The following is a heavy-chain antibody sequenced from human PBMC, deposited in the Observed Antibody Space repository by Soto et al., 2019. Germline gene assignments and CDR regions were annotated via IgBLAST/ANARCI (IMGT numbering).Heavy chain of an antibody. J-gene: IGHJ4*02. CDR2: IYSGGST. D-gene: IGHD6-13*01. Sequence: GGSLRLSCAASGFTVSSNYMSWVRQAPGKGLEWVSVIYSGGSTYYADSVKGRFTISRDNSKNTLYLQMNSLRAEDTAVYYCAREAAAGTHFDYWGQGTLVTVSS. CDR1: GFTVSSNY. V-gene: IGHV3-53*01. CDR3: AREAAAGTHFDY.